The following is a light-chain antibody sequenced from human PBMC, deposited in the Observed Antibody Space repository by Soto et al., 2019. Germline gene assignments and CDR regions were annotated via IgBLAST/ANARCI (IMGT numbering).Light chain of an antibody. CDR3: QQYGSSPFT. J-gene: IGKJ3*01. V-gene: IGKV3-20*01. Sequence: EIVLTQSPGTLSLSPGERATLSCRASQSVSSSYLAWYQQKPGQAPRLLIYGASSRATGIPGRFSGSGSGTAFPLTISTLEPEDLAVYYCQQYGSSPFTFGPGTKVDIK. CDR1: QSVSSSY. CDR2: GAS.